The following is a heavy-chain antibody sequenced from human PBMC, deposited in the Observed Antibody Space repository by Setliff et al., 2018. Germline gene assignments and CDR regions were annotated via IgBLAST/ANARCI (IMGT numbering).Heavy chain of an antibody. J-gene: IGHJ4*02. Sequence: SETLSLTCAVSGGSISSSIWWSWVRQAPGKGLEWIGEIYHTGSTNYNPSLKSRVNISVDKSKNQSSLRLSSVTAADTAVYYCARTDDYYNFYAYWGQGTLVTVSS. CDR2: IYHTGST. CDR3: ARTDDYYNFYAY. CDR1: GGSISSSIW. D-gene: IGHD3-3*01. V-gene: IGHV4-4*02.